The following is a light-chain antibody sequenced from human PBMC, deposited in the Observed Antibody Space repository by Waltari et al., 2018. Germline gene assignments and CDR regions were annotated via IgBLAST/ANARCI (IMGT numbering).Light chain of an antibody. J-gene: IGLJ3*02. CDR3: SSYTGRPIMV. CDR1: SSDVGAYNY. V-gene: IGLV2-14*03. Sequence: QSALTQPASVSGSPGQSITLSCTGTSSDVGAYNYVFWYQQHAGKAPNLMIYDVTKRPSGFSARFSGSKSGNTASLTISGLQAEDEADYYCSSYTGRPIMVFGGGTKLTVL. CDR2: DVT.